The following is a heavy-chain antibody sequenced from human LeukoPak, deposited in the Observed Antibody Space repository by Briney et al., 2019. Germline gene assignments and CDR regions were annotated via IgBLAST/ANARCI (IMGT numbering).Heavy chain of an antibody. CDR3: ARDVWTGVAVSDY. CDR1: GFTFSSYL. D-gene: IGHD6-19*01. CDR2: IKEDGSIQ. Sequence: PGGSLRLSCVASGFTFSSYLMTWVRQAPGKGLEWLANIKEDGSIQYYLDSVRGRFTISRDNAKTSVYLQLNSLRADDTAVYYCARDVWTGVAVSDYWGQGTLVTVSS. V-gene: IGHV3-7*01. J-gene: IGHJ4*02.